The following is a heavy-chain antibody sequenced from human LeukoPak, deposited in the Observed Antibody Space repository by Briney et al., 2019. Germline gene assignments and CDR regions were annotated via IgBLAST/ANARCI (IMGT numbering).Heavy chain of an antibody. CDR2: ISSRSSTI. Sequence: PGGSLRLSCAASGFTFSTYSMNCVRQAPGRGLEWVSYISSRSSTIHYADSVKGRFTISRDNAKNSLYLQMNSLRDEDTAVYYCASAAGHFCGMDVWGQGTTVTVSS. J-gene: IGHJ6*02. CDR3: ASAAGHFCGMDV. V-gene: IGHV3-48*02. CDR1: GFTFSTYS.